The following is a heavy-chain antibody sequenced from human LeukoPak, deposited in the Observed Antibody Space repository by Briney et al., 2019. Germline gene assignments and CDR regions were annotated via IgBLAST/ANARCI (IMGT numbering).Heavy chain of an antibody. D-gene: IGHD6-13*01. CDR2: INHSGST. Sequence: SETLSLTCAVYGGSFSGYYWSWIRQPPGKGLEWIGEINHSGSTNYNPSLKSRVTISVDTSKNQFSLKLSSVTAADTAMYYCARTPRYSSSWYANTIYFDYWGQGTLVTVSS. CDR1: GGSFSGYY. CDR3: ARTPRYSSSWYANTIYFDY. J-gene: IGHJ4*02. V-gene: IGHV4-34*01.